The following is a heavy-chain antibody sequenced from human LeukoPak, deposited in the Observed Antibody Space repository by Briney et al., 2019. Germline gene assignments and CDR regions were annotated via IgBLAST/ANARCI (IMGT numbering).Heavy chain of an antibody. CDR3: ARGPQSGWFAWFDY. Sequence: GGSLRLSCAASGFTVSSNYMSWVRQAPGKGLEWVSVIYSGGSTYYADSVKGRFTISRDNSKNTLYLQMNSLRAEDTAVYYCARGPQSGWFAWFDYWGQGTLVTVSS. D-gene: IGHD6-19*01. CDR2: IYSGGST. V-gene: IGHV3-66*01. J-gene: IGHJ4*02. CDR1: GFTVSSNY.